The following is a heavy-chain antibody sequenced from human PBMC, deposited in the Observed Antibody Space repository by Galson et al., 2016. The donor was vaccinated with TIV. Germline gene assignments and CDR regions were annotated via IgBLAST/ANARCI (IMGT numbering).Heavy chain of an antibody. V-gene: IGHV1-18*01. CDR3: EREYYYYAMDV. CDR2: ISAYNGNT. Sequence: VKVSCKASGYTFTSYGINWVRQVPGQGLERVGWISAYNGNTNYAQMLQGRVTMTTDTSTSTAYMELRSLRSDDTAVYYCEREYYYYAMDVWGQGTTVTVSS. J-gene: IGHJ6*02. CDR1: GYTFTSYG.